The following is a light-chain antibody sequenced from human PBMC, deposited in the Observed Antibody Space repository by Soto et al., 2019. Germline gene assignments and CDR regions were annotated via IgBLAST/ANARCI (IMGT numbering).Light chain of an antibody. Sequence: QSALTQPPSVSAAPGQKVTISCSGSSSNIGNNYVSWYQQLPGTAPKLLIYDDNKRASGAPDRFSGSKSGTSATLGITGLQTGDEADYYCGTWDSSLSAGDVVFGGGTQLTVL. V-gene: IGLV1-51*01. CDR3: GTWDSSLSAGDVV. J-gene: IGLJ2*01. CDR2: DDN. CDR1: SSNIGNNY.